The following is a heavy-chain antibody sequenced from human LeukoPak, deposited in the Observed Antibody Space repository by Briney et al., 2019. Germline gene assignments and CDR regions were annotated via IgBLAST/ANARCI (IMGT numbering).Heavy chain of an antibody. Sequence: SGGSLRLSCAASGFTFSSYGMHWVRQAPGKGLEWVAVIWYDGSNKYYADSVKGRFTIPRDNSKNTLYLQMDSLRAEDTAVYYCARDIAAAFDYWGQGTLVTVSS. CDR2: IWYDGSNK. V-gene: IGHV3-33*01. CDR1: GFTFSSYG. D-gene: IGHD2-15*01. CDR3: ARDIAAAFDY. J-gene: IGHJ4*02.